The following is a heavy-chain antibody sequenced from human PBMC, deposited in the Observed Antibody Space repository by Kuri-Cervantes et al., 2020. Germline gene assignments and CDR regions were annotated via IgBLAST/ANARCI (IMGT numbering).Heavy chain of an antibody. Sequence: SETLSLTCTVSGGSISSGDYYWSWIRQPPGKGLEWIGYIYYSGSTYYNPSLKSRVIISVDTSKNQFSLKLSSVTAADTAVYYCARGPYYYDSSGYPTSHAFDIWGQGTMVTVSS. CDR3: ARGPYYYDSSGYPTSHAFDI. CDR2: IYYSGST. V-gene: IGHV4-30-4*01. D-gene: IGHD3-22*01. CDR1: GGSISSGDYY. J-gene: IGHJ3*02.